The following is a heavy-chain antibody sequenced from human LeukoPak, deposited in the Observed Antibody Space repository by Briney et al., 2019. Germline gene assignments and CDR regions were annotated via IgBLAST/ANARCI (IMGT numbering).Heavy chain of an antibody. J-gene: IGHJ4*02. Sequence: GGSLRLSCAASGFTFSSYWMSWVRQAPGKGLEWVANIREDGNEKYYADSVRGQFTISRDNAKNSLFLQMDSLRAEDTAVYYCARDLAGHYYGSGSSFDYWGQGTLVTVSS. CDR3: ARDLAGHYYGSGSSFDY. CDR2: IREDGNEK. D-gene: IGHD3-10*01. V-gene: IGHV3-7*01. CDR1: GFTFSSYW.